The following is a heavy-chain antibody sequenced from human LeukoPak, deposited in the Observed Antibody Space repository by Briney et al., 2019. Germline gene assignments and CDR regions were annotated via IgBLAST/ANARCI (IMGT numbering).Heavy chain of an antibody. Sequence: ASVKVSCNASGDTFTSYGMSWVRQAPGQGLEWMGWISAYNGNTNYAQKLQGRVTMTTDTSTSTAYMELRSLRSDDTAVYYCARVVYCSSTSCYTTYYMDVWGKGTTVTVSS. CDR1: GDTFTSYG. V-gene: IGHV1-18*01. J-gene: IGHJ6*03. D-gene: IGHD2-2*02. CDR3: ARVVYCSSTSCYTTYYMDV. CDR2: ISAYNGNT.